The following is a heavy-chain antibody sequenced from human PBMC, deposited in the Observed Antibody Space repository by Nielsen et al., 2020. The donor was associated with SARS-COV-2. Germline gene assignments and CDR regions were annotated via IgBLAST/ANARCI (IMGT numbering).Heavy chain of an antibody. CDR3: ARGTVGASRGRFDY. D-gene: IGHD1-26*01. V-gene: IGHV3-30*03. J-gene: IGHJ4*02. CDR1: GFTFSSYG. Sequence: GESLKISCAASGFTFSSYGMHWVRQAPGKGLEWVAVISYDGSNKYYADSVKGRFTISRDNSKNTLYLQMNSLRAEDTAVYYCARGTVGASRGRFDYWGQGTLVTVSS. CDR2: ISYDGSNK.